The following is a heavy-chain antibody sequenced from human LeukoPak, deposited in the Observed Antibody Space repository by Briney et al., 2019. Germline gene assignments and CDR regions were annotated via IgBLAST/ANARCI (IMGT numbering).Heavy chain of an antibody. CDR1: GGSFSGYY. V-gene: IGHV4-34*01. D-gene: IGHD6-19*01. J-gene: IGHJ4*02. CDR2: INHSGST. Sequence: PSETLSLTCAVYGGSFSGYYWSWIRQPPGKGLEWIGEINHSGSTNYNPSLKSRVTISVDTSKNQFSLKLSSVTAADTAVYYCAREHAHSSGWYDLDYWGQGTLVTVSS. CDR3: AREHAHSSGWYDLDY.